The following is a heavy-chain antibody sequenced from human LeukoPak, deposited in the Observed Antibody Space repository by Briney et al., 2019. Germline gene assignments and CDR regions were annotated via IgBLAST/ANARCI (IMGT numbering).Heavy chain of an antibody. CDR3: ARDRYCSSTSCRYYFDY. Sequence: GGSLRLFCTCSGFTFINYAMQWVRQAPGKGLEGVAVIRYDGSNKYCADSVKGRVTICRDNSKNTLSLQMNSLRAEDTAVYYCARDRYCSSTSCRYYFDYWGQGPLVTVFS. CDR2: IRYDGSNK. D-gene: IGHD2-2*01. CDR1: GFTFINYA. V-gene: IGHV3-33*08. J-gene: IGHJ4*02.